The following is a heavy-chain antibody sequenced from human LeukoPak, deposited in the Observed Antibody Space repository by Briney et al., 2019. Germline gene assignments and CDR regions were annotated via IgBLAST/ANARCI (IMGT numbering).Heavy chain of an antibody. CDR2: VYTSGST. J-gene: IGHJ3*02. Sequence: PSQTLSLTCTVSGGSISSGSYYWSWIRQPVGKGLEWIGRVYTSGSTNYNPSLKSRVTISVDTSKNQFSLKLSSVTAADTAVYYCAREGYGDYSDAFDIWGQGTMVTVSS. CDR3: AREGYGDYSDAFDI. D-gene: IGHD4-17*01. V-gene: IGHV4-61*02. CDR1: GGSISSGSYY.